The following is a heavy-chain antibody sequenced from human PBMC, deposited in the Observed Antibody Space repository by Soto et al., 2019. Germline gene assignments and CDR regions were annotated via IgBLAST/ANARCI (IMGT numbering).Heavy chain of an antibody. CDR3: ATPTPLRGAMITNINFDF. Sequence: GASVKVSCKASGYTFNNYDIHWVRQAPGHGLEWMGWMNPNSGNTGYAQNFRGRVTMTQNTAIGTAYMELSSLRSDDTAVYYCATPTPLRGAMITNINFDFWGQGTPVTVSS. CDR2: MNPNSGNT. D-gene: IGHD3-10*01. V-gene: IGHV1-8*02. J-gene: IGHJ4*02. CDR1: GYTFNNYD.